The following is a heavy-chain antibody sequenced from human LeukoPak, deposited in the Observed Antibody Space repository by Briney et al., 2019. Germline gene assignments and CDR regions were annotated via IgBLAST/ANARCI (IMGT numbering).Heavy chain of an antibody. CDR3: ATSRTFDY. CDR2: INSDGSST. J-gene: IGHJ4*02. Sequence: GGSLRLSCAASGFTFSSYWMHWVRQSPGKGLVWVSVINSDGSSTSYADSVKGRFTISRDNAKNTVYLQMNSLRAEDTAVYHCATSRTFDYWGQGTLVTVSS. CDR1: GFTFSSYW. V-gene: IGHV3-74*01.